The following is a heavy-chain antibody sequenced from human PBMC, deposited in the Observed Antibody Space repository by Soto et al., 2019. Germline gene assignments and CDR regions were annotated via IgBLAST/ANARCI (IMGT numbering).Heavy chain of an antibody. D-gene: IGHD6-13*01. CDR3: ARSPRSSPYFDY. CDR1: GYTFSNFW. J-gene: IGHJ4*02. V-gene: IGHV5-51*01. CDR2: IYPGDHET. Sequence: PGESLKISCQSSGYTFSNFWIGWVRQLPWKGLEWMGIIYPGDHETRYSTSFHGKVTISADRSINTAYLQWNSLEASDTAFYFCARSPRSSPYFDYWGQGALVTVSS.